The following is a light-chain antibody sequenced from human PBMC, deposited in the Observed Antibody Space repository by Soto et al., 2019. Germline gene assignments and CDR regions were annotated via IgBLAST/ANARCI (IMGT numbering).Light chain of an antibody. CDR3: QSYDVSLNDNHVI. CDR1: NSNIGAGYD. Sequence: QSALTQPASVSGSPGQSITISCTGSNSNIGAGYDVHWYQQLPGAAPRLLIYGNTNRPSGVPDRFSASKSDTSASLAISGLQAEDEADYYCQSYDVSLNDNHVIFGEGTKLTVL. CDR2: GNT. V-gene: IGLV1-40*01. J-gene: IGLJ2*01.